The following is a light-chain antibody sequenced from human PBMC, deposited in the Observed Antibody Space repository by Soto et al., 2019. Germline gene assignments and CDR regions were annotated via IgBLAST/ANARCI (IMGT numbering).Light chain of an antibody. CDR1: SSDVGSYNL. V-gene: IGLV2-23*01. CDR2: EGN. Sequence: QSALTQPASVSGSPGQSITISCTGTSSDVGSYNLVSWYQQHPGKAPKLMIYEGNKRPSGVSNRFSCSNSANTASLTISGLQTEDEADYYCCSYAGTNTFVFGTGTKVTVL. CDR3: CSYAGTNTFV. J-gene: IGLJ1*01.